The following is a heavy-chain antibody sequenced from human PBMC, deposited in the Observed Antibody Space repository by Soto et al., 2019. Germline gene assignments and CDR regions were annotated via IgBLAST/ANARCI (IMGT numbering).Heavy chain of an antibody. V-gene: IGHV4-39*01. Sequence: QLQLQESGPGLVKPSETLSLTCTVSGGSISSDIHYWGWIRQPPGKGLEWIGTIYYSGNTYYNPSRRSRVTISMDTSTNQFSLRLTSVTAADTAVYYCARHTDCGSGSSCLGSDNMDTDAFDIWGQGTMVTVS. J-gene: IGHJ3*02. CDR3: ARHTDCGSGSSCLGSDNMDTDAFDI. CDR1: GGSISSDIHY. D-gene: IGHD3-10*01. CDR2: IYYSGNT.